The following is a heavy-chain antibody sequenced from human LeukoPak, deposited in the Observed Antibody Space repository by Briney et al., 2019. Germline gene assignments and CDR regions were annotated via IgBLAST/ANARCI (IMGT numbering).Heavy chain of an antibody. Sequence: ASVKVPCKASGYTFTRYYLHWVRQAPGQGLEWMGISNPSAGSTSFAQNFQGRVTMTRDTSTSTVYMELSSLRSEDTAVYYCARKGVGALMLDYWGQGTLVTVSS. CDR1: GYTFTRYY. CDR3: ARKGVGALMLDY. J-gene: IGHJ4*02. D-gene: IGHD1-26*01. CDR2: SNPSAGST. V-gene: IGHV1-46*01.